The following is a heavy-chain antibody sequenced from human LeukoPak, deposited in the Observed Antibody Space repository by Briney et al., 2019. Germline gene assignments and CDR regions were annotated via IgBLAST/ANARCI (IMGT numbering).Heavy chain of an antibody. CDR2: IYYSGST. J-gene: IGHJ4*02. V-gene: IGHV4-59*08. D-gene: IGHD6-19*01. Sequence: PSETLSLTCTVSGGSISSYYWSWIRQPPGKGLEWIGYIYYSGSTNYNPSLKSRVTISVDTSKNQFSLKLSSVTAADTAVYFCARRYTSGWFFDYWGQGTLVTVSS. CDR1: GGSISSYY. CDR3: ARRYTSGWFFDY.